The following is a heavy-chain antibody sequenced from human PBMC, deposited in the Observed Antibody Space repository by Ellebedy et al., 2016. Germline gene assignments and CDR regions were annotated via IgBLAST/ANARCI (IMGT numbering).Heavy chain of an antibody. CDR1: GASFSGYY. D-gene: IGHD2-21*01. V-gene: IGHV4-34*01. Sequence: SETLSLTCAVYGASFSGYYWSWIRQTPGEGLEWIGEINHSGSTNYNPSLKSRPTISVDTSKNQFSLKMSSVTAADTAIFYCARGLFDHRMAFDIWGQGTMVTVSS. CDR2: INHSGST. J-gene: IGHJ3*02. CDR3: ARGLFDHRMAFDI.